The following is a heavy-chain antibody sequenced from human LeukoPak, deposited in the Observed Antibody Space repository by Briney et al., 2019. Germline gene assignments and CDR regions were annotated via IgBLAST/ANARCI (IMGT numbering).Heavy chain of an antibody. CDR2: IYYSGST. Sequence: SETLSLTCTVSGGSISGYYWSWIRQPPGKGLEWIGYIYYSGSTNYNPSLKSRVTISVDTSKNQFSLKLSSVTAADTAVYYCARTGYSSGWSPSYYFDYWGQGTLVTVSS. CDR1: GGSISGYY. D-gene: IGHD6-19*01. J-gene: IGHJ4*02. V-gene: IGHV4-59*01. CDR3: ARTGYSSGWSPSYYFDY.